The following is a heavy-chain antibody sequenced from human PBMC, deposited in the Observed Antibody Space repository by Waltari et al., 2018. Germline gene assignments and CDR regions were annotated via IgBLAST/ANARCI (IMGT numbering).Heavy chain of an antibody. CDR3: ARAYCINGVCYSGYYFDY. V-gene: IGHV1-3*01. D-gene: IGHD2-8*01. CDR1: GYTFTGYT. Sequence: QVQLVQSGAEVKTPGASVKVSCKASGYTFTGYTIHWVRQAPGQGLEWMGWINADNGNTKYSQKFQGRVTITRDTSANTADMELSSLRSEDTAVYYCARAYCINGVCYSGYYFDYWGQGTLVTVSS. J-gene: IGHJ4*02. CDR2: INADNGNT.